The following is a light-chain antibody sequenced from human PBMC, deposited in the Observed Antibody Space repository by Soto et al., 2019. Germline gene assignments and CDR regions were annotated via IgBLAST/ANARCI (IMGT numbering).Light chain of an antibody. CDR1: SSDVGGYNY. Sequence: QSALTQPASVSGSPGQSITISCTGTSSDVGGYNYVSWYQQHPGKAPKLMIYDVSNRPSGVSNRFSGSKSGNTASLTISGLQAGDGADYYSSSYPSSSTRLFGGGTKLTVL. J-gene: IGLJ2*01. V-gene: IGLV2-14*01. CDR2: DVS. CDR3: SSYPSSSTRL.